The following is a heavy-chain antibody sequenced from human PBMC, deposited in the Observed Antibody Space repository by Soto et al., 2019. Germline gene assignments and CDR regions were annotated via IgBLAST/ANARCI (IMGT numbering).Heavy chain of an antibody. Sequence: PSDTLSLTFTVSGGSISSDDYSWGWIRQPPGKGLEGIGYTHYSGGTYYNPSLKSRVIISLVTSKNQFSLQLTSVTSADPAVYYCARFGSRDGYNYDIGGNNWFDPWGQGTLVTVSS. CDR3: ARFGSRDGYNYDIGGNNWFDP. CDR2: THYSGGT. CDR1: GGSISSDDYS. J-gene: IGHJ5*02. V-gene: IGHV4-30-4*02. D-gene: IGHD5-12*01.